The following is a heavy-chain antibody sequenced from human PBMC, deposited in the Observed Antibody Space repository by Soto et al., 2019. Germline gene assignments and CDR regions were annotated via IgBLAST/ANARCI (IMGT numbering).Heavy chain of an antibody. V-gene: IGHV4-30-2*01. CDR3: ARVTTRTKYYFDY. Sequence: NPSETLSLTCAVYGGSISTGDYSGSWIRQPPGKGLEWIGYIYHSGTTYYNPSLKSRVTISVDRSENQFSLKLSSVTAADTAVYYCARVTTRTKYYFDYWGQGTLVTVSS. CDR2: IYHSGTT. J-gene: IGHJ4*02. CDR1: GGSISTGDYS. D-gene: IGHD1-7*01.